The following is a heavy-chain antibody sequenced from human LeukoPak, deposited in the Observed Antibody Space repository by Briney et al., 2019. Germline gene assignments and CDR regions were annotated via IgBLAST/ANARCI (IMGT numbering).Heavy chain of an antibody. CDR3: ASVHKWGIAAAGDDAFDI. CDR2: IYPGDSDT. V-gene: IGHV5-51*01. Sequence: GESLKISCKGSGYSFTSYWIGWVRQMPGKGLEWMGIIYPGDSDTRYSLSFQGQVTISADKSISTAYLQWSSLKASDTAMYYCASVHKWGIAAAGDDAFDIWGQGTMVTVSS. CDR1: GYSFTSYW. D-gene: IGHD6-13*01. J-gene: IGHJ3*02.